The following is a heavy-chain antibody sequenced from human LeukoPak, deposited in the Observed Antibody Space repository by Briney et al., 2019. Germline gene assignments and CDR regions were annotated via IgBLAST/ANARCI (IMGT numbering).Heavy chain of an antibody. V-gene: IGHV4-39*07. J-gene: IGHJ3*02. Sequence: SETLSLTCTVSGGPISSCSHYWGWIRQPPGKGLEWIGTIYYSGSTYYNPSLKSRVTISVDTSKNQFSLKLSSVTAADTAVYYCASSIGEFNSSPDAFDIWGQGTMVTVSS. D-gene: IGHD6-13*01. CDR2: IYYSGST. CDR3: ASSIGEFNSSPDAFDI. CDR1: GGPISSCSHY.